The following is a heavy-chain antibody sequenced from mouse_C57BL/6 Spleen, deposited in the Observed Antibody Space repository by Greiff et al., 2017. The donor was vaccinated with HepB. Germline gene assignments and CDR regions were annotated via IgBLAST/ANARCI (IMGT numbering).Heavy chain of an antibody. V-gene: IGHV1-66*01. J-gene: IGHJ2*01. CDR2: IYPGSGNT. CDR1: GYSFTSYY. CDR3: ARSEGNGYYFDY. D-gene: IGHD2-2*01. Sequence: VQLQQSGPELVKPGASVKISCKASGYSFTSYYIHWVKQRPGQGLEWIGWIYPGSGNTKYNEKFKGKATLTADTSSSTAYMQLSSLTSEDSAVYYCARSEGNGYYFDYWGQGTTLTVSS.